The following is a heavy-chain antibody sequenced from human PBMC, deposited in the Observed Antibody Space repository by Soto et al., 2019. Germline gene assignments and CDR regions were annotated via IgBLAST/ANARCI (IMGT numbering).Heavy chain of an antibody. V-gene: IGHV1-69*01. CDR2: IIPVFGTP. J-gene: IGHJ4*02. Sequence: QEQLVQSGAEVKKPGSSVKVSCKASGGLFSSYAISWVRQSPGQGLEWMGGIIPVFGTPNYAQKFQGRVTITADESTNTAYMELTSLKSADTATYYCAGGTGGYVWFNEFWGQGTLVTVSS. CDR3: AGGTGGYVWFNEF. CDR1: GGLFSSYA. D-gene: IGHD2-8*02.